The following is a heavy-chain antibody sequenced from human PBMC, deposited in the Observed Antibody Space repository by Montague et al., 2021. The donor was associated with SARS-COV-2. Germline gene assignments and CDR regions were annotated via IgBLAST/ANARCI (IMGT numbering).Heavy chain of an antibody. CDR1: GDSIRESH. V-gene: IGHV4-4*09. Sequence: SETLSLTYTVSGDSIRESHWSWIRQPPGKGLEWIGYIDNSGSTNYNPALESRVTLTVSASNNQFYLTLSSVTAADTAVYYCARGRAVNYMVGATSGFDYWGQGSLITVSS. J-gene: IGHJ4*02. CDR3: ARGRAVNYMVGATSGFDY. CDR2: IDNSGST. D-gene: IGHD1-26*01.